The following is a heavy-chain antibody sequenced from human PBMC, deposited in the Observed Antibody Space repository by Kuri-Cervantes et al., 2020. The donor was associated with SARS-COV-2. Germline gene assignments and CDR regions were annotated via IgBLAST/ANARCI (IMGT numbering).Heavy chain of an antibody. CDR1: GFTFGDYA. CDR3: TREESWSGYYWEMDRYYFDY. CDR2: IRSKAYGGTT. J-gene: IGHJ4*02. Sequence: GESLKISCTASGFTFGDYAMSWVRQAPGKGLEWVGFIRSKAYGGTTEYAASVKGRFTISRDDSKSIAYLQMNSLKTEDTAAYYCTREESWSGYYWEMDRYYFDYWGQGTLVTVSS. V-gene: IGHV3-49*04. D-gene: IGHD3-3*01.